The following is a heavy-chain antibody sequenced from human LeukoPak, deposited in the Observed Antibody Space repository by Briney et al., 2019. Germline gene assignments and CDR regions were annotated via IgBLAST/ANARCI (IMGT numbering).Heavy chain of an antibody. J-gene: IGHJ6*02. D-gene: IGHD1-14*01. V-gene: IGHV3-21*01. CDR3: ARDRNWNHRDYYYYYGMDV. Sequence: TGGSLRLSCAASGFSFSVYSIDWVRQAPGKGLEWVSSISGSSRYIHHADSVKGRFTISRDNAKNSLYLQMNSLRAEDTAVYYCARDRNWNHRDYYYYYGMDVWGQGTTVTVSS. CDR2: ISGSSRYI. CDR1: GFSFSVYS.